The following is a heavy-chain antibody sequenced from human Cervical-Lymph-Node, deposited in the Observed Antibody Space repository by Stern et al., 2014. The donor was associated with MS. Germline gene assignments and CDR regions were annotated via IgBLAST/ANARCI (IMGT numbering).Heavy chain of an antibody. V-gene: IGHV3-74*01. CDR2: INSDGSST. J-gene: IGHJ4*02. D-gene: IGHD4-17*01. CDR1: GFTFSSYW. Sequence: EVQLAESGGVLVQPGGSLRLSCAASGFTFSSYWMHWVRQAPGTGLVWVSRINSDGSSTSYADSVKGRFTISRDNAKNTLYLQMNSLRAEDTAVYYCARVPIEGYGDAAYWGQGTLVTVSS. CDR3: ARVPIEGYGDAAY.